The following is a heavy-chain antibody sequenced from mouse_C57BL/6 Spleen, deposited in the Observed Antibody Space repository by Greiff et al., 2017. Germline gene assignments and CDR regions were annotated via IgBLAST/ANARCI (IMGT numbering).Heavy chain of an antibody. V-gene: IGHV14-2*01. J-gene: IGHJ1*03. CDR2: IDPEDGET. CDR3: APAYYSNYWYFDV. Sequence: VQLKESGAELVKPGASVKLSCTASGFNIKDYYMHWVKQRTEQGLEWIGRIDPEDGETKYAPKFQGKATITADTSSNTAYLQLSSLTSEDTAVYYCAPAYYSNYWYFDVWGTGTTVTVSS. D-gene: IGHD2-5*01. CDR1: GFNIKDYY.